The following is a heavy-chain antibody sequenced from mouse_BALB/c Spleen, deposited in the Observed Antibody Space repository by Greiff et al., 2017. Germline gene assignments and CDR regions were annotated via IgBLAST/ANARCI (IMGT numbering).Heavy chain of an antibody. V-gene: IGHV1S82*01. D-gene: IGHD4-1*01. Sequence: QVQLQQPGAELVRPGASVKLSCKASGYSFTSYWMNWVKQRPGQGLEWIGMIHPSDSETRLNQKFKDKATLTVDKSSSTAYMQLSSPTSEDSAGSNCARSVYSGGGDGYIEVWGAGAPVTVSS. CDR3: ARSVYSGGGDGYIEV. CDR2: IHPSDSET. CDR1: GYSFTSYW. J-gene: IGHJ1*01.